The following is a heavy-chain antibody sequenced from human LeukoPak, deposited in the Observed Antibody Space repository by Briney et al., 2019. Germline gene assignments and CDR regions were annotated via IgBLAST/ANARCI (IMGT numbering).Heavy chain of an antibody. CDR2: INPSGGST. D-gene: IGHD3-3*01. CDR1: GYTFTSYY. CDR3: AREGAWEGLRFLEPDY. J-gene: IGHJ4*02. V-gene: IGHV1-46*01. Sequence: GASMKVSCKASGYTFTSYYMHWVRQAPGQGLEWMGIINPSGGSTSYAQKFQGRVTMTRDTSTSTVYMELSSLRSEDTAVYYCAREGAWEGLRFLEPDYWGQGTLVTVSS.